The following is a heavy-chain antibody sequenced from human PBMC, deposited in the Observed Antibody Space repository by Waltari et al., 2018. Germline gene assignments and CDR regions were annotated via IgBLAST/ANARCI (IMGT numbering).Heavy chain of an antibody. CDR3: ARIAEHYYYDSSGYPSDAFDI. CDR2: IDWDDDK. D-gene: IGHD3-22*01. J-gene: IGHJ3*02. CDR1: GFSLSTRGMC. Sequence: QVTLRESGPALVKPTQTLTLTCTFSGFSLSTRGMCVSWILQPPGKALEWLARIDWDDDKYYSTSLKTRLTISKDTSKNQVVLTMTNMDPVDTATYYCARIAEHYYYDSSGYPSDAFDIWGQGTMVTVSS. V-gene: IGHV2-70*15.